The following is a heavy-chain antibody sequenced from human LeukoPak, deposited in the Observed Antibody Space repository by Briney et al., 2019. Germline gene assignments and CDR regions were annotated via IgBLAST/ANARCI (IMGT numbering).Heavy chain of an antibody. V-gene: IGHV5-51*01. D-gene: IGHD3-22*01. CDR2: IYPGDSDT. Sequence: GESLKISCKGSGYSFTSYWIGWVRQMPGKGPEWMGIIYPGDSDTRYSPSFQGQVTISADKSISTAYLQWSSLKASDTAMYYCASGGYYDSSGYSPFAFDIWGQGTMVTVSS. CDR1: GYSFTSYW. J-gene: IGHJ3*02. CDR3: ASGGYYDSSGYSPFAFDI.